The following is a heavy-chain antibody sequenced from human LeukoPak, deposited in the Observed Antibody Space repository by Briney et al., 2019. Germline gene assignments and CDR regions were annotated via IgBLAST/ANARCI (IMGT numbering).Heavy chain of an antibody. J-gene: IGHJ4*02. Sequence: GGSLRLSCAASGFTFSSYSMSWVRQAPGKGLEWVSSISSSSGYIYYADSVKGRFTISRDNAKNSLYLQMNSLRAEDTAVYYCARGATKYNGGMDYWGQGTLVTVSS. V-gene: IGHV3-21*01. CDR1: GFTFSSYS. CDR2: ISSSSGYI. D-gene: IGHD2-15*01. CDR3: ARGATKYNGGMDY.